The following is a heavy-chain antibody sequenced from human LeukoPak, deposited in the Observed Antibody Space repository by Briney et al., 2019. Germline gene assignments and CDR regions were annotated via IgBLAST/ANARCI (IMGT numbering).Heavy chain of an antibody. CDR3: ARQPGAGWFDP. D-gene: IGHD3-10*01. V-gene: IGHV5-51*01. J-gene: IGHJ5*02. CDR1: GYIFTSSW. Sequence: PGEYLKISCQASGYIFTSSWIGWARQMPGKGLEWMAIINPGDSDTRYSPSFQGQVTISADKSISTVYLQWGSLKASDTAMYYCARQPGAGWFDPWGQGTLVTVSS. CDR2: INPGDSDT.